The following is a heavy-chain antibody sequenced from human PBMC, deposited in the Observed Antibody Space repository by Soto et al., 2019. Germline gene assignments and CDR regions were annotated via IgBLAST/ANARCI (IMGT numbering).Heavy chain of an antibody. J-gene: IGHJ4*02. Sequence: EVQLVESGGGLVKPGGSLRLSCAVSGFSFTNAWMSWVRQAPGKGLEWVGRIKSKTHGGTTDYAAPVKGRFAISRDDSRATLYLQMNSRKPEDSAMYYCTTDLVGDLPGDWGHWGQGTLVTVSS. CDR1: GFSFTNAW. D-gene: IGHD3-10*01. CDR2: IKSKTHGGTT. CDR3: TTDLVGDLPGDWGH. V-gene: IGHV3-15*01.